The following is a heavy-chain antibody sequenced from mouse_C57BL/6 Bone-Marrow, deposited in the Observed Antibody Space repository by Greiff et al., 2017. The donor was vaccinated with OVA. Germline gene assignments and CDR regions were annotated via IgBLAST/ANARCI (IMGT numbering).Heavy chain of an antibody. J-gene: IGHJ1*03. D-gene: IGHD1-1*01. Sequence: EVMLVESGGGLVQPGGSLKLSCAASGFTFSDYYMYWVRQTPEKRLEWVAYISNGGGSTYYPDTVKGRFTISRDNAKNTLYLQMSRLKSEDTAMYYCARHGYGSTWYFDVWGTGTTVTVSS. CDR1: GFTFSDYY. V-gene: IGHV5-12*01. CDR2: ISNGGGST. CDR3: ARHGYGSTWYFDV.